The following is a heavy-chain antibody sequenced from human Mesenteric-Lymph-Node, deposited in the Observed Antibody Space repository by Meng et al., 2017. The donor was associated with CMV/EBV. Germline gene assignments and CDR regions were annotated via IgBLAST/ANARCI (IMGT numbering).Heavy chain of an antibody. CDR2: IHYSGST. Sequence: SETLSLTCTVSGGSVSSGSYYWSWIRQPPGKGLEWIGYIHYSGSTNHNPSLKSRVTISVDTSKNQFSLKVTSVTAADTAVYYWARGYGSGRNNWFDPWGQGTLVTVSS. CDR1: GGSVSSGSYY. CDR3: ARGYGSGRNNWFDP. D-gene: IGHD3-10*01. J-gene: IGHJ5*02. V-gene: IGHV4-61*01.